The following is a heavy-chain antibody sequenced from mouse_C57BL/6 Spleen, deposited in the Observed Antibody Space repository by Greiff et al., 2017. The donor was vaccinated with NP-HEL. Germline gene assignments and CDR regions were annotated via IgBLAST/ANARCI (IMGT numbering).Heavy chain of an antibody. Sequence: EVQLQESGPSLVRPSQTLSLTCTVTGFSINSDCYWIWIRQPPGNKLEYIGYTFYSGITYYNPTLESRTYITRDTSKNQFSLKLSSVTTEDTATYYCARAPYYYGSSYENYAMDYWGQGTSVTVSS. CDR2: TFYSGIT. CDR3: ARAPYYYGSSYENYAMDY. J-gene: IGHJ4*01. CDR1: GFSINSDCY. D-gene: IGHD1-1*01. V-gene: IGHV3-3*01.